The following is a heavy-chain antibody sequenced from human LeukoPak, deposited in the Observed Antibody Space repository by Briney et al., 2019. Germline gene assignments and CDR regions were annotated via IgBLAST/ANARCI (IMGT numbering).Heavy chain of an antibody. CDR3: ARDPPNPYYYDSRRHLNYNYMDV. CDR2: IYYSGST. Sequence: SETLSLTCTVSGGSISSSSYYWGWIRQPLGKGLEWIGSIYYSGSTYYNPSLKSRVTISVDMSKSQFSLKLNSVTAADTAAYYCARDPPNPYYYDSRRHLNYNYMDVWGKGTTVTVSS. J-gene: IGHJ6*03. CDR1: GGSISSSSYY. D-gene: IGHD3-16*01. V-gene: IGHV4-39*07.